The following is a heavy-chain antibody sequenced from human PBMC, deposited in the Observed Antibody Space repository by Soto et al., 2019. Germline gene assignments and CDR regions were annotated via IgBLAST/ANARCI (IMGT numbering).Heavy chain of an antibody. CDR3: VRDRDSDTWPSRDV. J-gene: IGHJ6*02. V-gene: IGHV1-18*03. Sequence: QVPLVQSGAELKKPGASVRVSCKASGYSFTRNGISWVRQAPGQGLEWMGWISAKNGDTNYAQKFQGRVIMTTDTSTSTAYMELRSLRSDDMAVYYCVRDRDSDTWPSRDVWGQGTTVTVSS. CDR1: GYSFTRNG. D-gene: IGHD1-26*01. CDR2: ISAKNGDT.